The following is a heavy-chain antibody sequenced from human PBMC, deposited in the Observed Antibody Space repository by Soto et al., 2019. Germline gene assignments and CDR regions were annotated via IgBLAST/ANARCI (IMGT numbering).Heavy chain of an antibody. Sequence: PGESLKISCRGAVYSLAAYWLPWLGQEPGKGLEWMGRIDPSDSQTYYSPSFRGHVTISATKSITTVFLQWSSLRASDTAMYYCARQIYDSDTGPNFQYYFDSWGQGTPVTVSS. J-gene: IGHJ4*02. V-gene: IGHV5-10-1*01. CDR2: IDPSDSQT. CDR1: VYSLAAYW. CDR3: ARQIYDSDTGPNFQYYFDS. D-gene: IGHD3-22*01.